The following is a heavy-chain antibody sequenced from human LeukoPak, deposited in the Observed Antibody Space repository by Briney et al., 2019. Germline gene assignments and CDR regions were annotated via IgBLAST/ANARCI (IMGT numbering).Heavy chain of an antibody. CDR1: GYTFTGYY. CDR2: INPNSGGT. V-gene: IGHV1-2*02. J-gene: IGHJ4*02. D-gene: IGHD6-19*01. CDR3: AALGVHSSGWSAKFDY. Sequence: ASEKVSCKASGYTFTGYYMHWVRQAPGQGLEWMGWINPNSGGTNYAQKFQGRVTMTRDTSISTAYMELSRLRSDDTAVYYCAALGVHSSGWSAKFDYWGQGTLVTVSS.